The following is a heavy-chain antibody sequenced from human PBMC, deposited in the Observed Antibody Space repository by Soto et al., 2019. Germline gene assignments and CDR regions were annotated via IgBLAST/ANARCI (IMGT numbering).Heavy chain of an antibody. CDR2: IKQDGSEK. V-gene: IGHV3-7*01. D-gene: IGHD3-22*01. CDR1: GFTFSSYW. CDR3: ARDRTRYYYDSSGYQY. Sequence: GGSLRLSCAASGFTFSSYWMSWVRQAPGKGLEWVANIKQDGSEKYYVDSVKGRFTISRDNAKNSLYLQMNSLRAEDTAVYYCARDRTRYYYDSSGYQYWGQGTLVTVSS. J-gene: IGHJ4*02.